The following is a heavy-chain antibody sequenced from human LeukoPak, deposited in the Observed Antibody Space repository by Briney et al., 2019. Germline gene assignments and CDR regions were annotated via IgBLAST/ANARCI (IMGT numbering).Heavy chain of an antibody. J-gene: IGHJ5*02. CDR3: TRTKDYDFWSGYCLDP. Sequence: GGSLRLSCAASGFTFSGSAMHWVRQAAGKGVEGVGRIRSKANSYATAYAASGKGRFTITREETKNTAYVEMNRQKTEDTAVYYCTRTKDYDFWSGYCLDPWGQGTLVTVSS. V-gene: IGHV3-73*01. D-gene: IGHD3-3*01. CDR2: IRSKANSYAT. CDR1: GFTFSGSA.